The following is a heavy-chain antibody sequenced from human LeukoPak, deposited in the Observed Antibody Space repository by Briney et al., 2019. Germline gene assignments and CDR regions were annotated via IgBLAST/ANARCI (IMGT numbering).Heavy chain of an antibody. CDR3: ARGENNYGYYYFDY. CDR2: ISSSSSYI. D-gene: IGHD5-18*01. J-gene: IGHJ4*02. V-gene: IGHV3-21*01. CDR1: GFTFSSYS. Sequence: GGSLRLSCAASGFTFSSYSMNWVRQAPGKGLEWVSSISSSSSYIYYADSVKGRFTISRDNAKNSLYLQMNSLRAEDTTVYYCARGENNYGYYYFDYWGQGTLVTVSS.